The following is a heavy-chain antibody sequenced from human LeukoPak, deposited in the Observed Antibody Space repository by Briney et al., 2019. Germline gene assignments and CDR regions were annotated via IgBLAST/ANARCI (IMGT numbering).Heavy chain of an antibody. CDR1: EYTFTGYY. Sequence: ASVKVSCKASEYTFTGYYMHWVRQAPGQGLEWMGWINPNSGGTNYAQKFQGRVTMTRDTSISTAYMELSRLRSDDTAVYYCARTPYDFWSGYYYSSWAFDIWGQGTMVTVSS. D-gene: IGHD3-3*01. J-gene: IGHJ3*02. CDR2: INPNSGGT. CDR3: ARTPYDFWSGYYYSSWAFDI. V-gene: IGHV1-2*02.